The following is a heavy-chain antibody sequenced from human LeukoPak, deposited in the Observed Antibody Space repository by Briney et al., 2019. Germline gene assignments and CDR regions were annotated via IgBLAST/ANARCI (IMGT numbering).Heavy chain of an antibody. CDR2: ISWNNGSI. CDR1: GFTFDDYA. Sequence: PGRSLRLSCAASGFTFDDYAMHWVRQAPGKGLEGVSGISWNNGSIGYADSVKGRFTIPRDNAKNSLYLQMNSLRAEHTAVYYCERDYPSVVNRGVVSSEYWYFDLWGRGTLVTVSS. V-gene: IGHV3-9*01. D-gene: IGHD4-23*01. CDR3: ERDYPSVVNRGVVSSEYWYFDL. J-gene: IGHJ2*01.